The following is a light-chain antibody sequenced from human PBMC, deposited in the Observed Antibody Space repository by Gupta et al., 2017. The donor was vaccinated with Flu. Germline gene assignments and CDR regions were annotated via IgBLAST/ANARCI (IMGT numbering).Light chain of an antibody. V-gene: IGLV1-51*01. Sequence: QSLFTQPPSVSAAPGQKVTISSSGSSSNIGNNYVSWYQQLPGTAPKLLIYDNNKRPSGIPDRFSGSKSGTSATLGITGLQTGDEADYYCGTWDSSLSALYVFGTGTKVTVL. CDR1: SSNIGNNY. CDR2: DNN. J-gene: IGLJ1*01. CDR3: GTWDSSLSALYV.